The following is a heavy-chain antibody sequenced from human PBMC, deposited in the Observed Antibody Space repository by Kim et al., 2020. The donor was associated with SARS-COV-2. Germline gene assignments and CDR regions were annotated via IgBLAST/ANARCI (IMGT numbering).Heavy chain of an antibody. J-gene: IGHJ4*02. Sequence: GGSLRLSCATSGFSFGSYAMTWFRQAPGKGLEWVGFIRTKTYGGTTEYAASVRGRFTISRDDSKSIAYLQLNSLKAEDTAVYYCSIVPSIEDQWGRGTLVTVSS. D-gene: IGHD2-15*01. CDR1: GFSFGSYA. CDR3: SIVPSIEDQ. CDR2: IRTKTYGGTT. V-gene: IGHV3-49*03.